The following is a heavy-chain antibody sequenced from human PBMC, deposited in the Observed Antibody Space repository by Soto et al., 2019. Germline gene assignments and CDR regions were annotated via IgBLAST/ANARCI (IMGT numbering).Heavy chain of an antibody. CDR3: ARDQDYGDY. J-gene: IGHJ4*02. Sequence: GGSLILSCAASGFTFISYWMSWVRQAPGKGLEWVANIKQDGSEKYYVDSVKGRFTISRDNAKNSLYLQMNSLRAEDTAVYYCARDQDYGDYWGQGTLVTVSS. CDR1: GFTFISYW. CDR2: IKQDGSEK. V-gene: IGHV3-7*01.